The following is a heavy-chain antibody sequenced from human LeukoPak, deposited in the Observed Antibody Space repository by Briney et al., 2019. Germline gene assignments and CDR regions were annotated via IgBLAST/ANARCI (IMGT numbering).Heavy chain of an antibody. CDR3: ASGYNFGFRAFDF. CDR2: IKSDGSEK. V-gene: IGHV3-7*05. CDR1: GFTFSSYW. J-gene: IGHJ3*01. D-gene: IGHD1-14*01. Sequence: GSLRLSCTASGFTFSSYWMSWVRQAPGKGLEWVANIKSDGSEKNYVDSVKGRFAISRDNAKNSLYLEVNSLRAEDTAVYYCASGYNFGFRAFDFWGQGTMVTVSS.